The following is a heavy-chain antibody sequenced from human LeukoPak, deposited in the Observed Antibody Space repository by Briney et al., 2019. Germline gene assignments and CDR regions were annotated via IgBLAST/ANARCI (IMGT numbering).Heavy chain of an antibody. Sequence: GGSLRLSCAPSGVTFSSYIMNGVPAAPGKGGEWVSSISSSSRYIYYADSVKGRFTITRENAKNSLYLQMNSLRAEDTAVYYCARVVVDTAMVTYYFDYWGQGTLVTVSS. D-gene: IGHD5-18*01. J-gene: IGHJ4*02. CDR3: ARVVVDTAMVTYYFDY. V-gene: IGHV3-21*01. CDR1: GVTFSSYI. CDR2: ISSSSRYI.